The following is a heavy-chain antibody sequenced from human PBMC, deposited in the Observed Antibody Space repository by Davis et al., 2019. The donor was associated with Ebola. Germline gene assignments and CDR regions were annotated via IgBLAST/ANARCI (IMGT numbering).Heavy chain of an antibody. J-gene: IGHJ5*02. CDR3: ARQMRPFYQLLPYDP. CDR1: DASVTSHY. Sequence: PSETLSLTCSVSDASVTSHYWNWVRQPPGKGLEWIGIIYDGGRTNYRPSLRSRVTISADTSKNQFSLRLSSVTAADTAIYYCARQMRPFYQLLPYDPWGQGTLVTVTS. D-gene: IGHD2/OR15-2a*01. CDR2: IYDGGRT. V-gene: IGHV4-59*08.